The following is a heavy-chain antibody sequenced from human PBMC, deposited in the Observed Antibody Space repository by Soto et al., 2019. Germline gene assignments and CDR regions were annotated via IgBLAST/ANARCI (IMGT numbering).Heavy chain of an antibody. D-gene: IGHD3-9*01. Sequence: QVQLVQSGAEVMKPGASVKVSCKASGYTFTSYGISWVRQAPGQGFERKGWISAYKGNTNNAQKLQGRVTMTTEPSTSTAYMELRRLRSDDTAVYYCARVAGYDILSGGNYFDYWGQGTLVTVSS. CDR3: ARVAGYDILSGGNYFDY. J-gene: IGHJ4*02. CDR1: GYTFTSYG. CDR2: ISAYKGNT. V-gene: IGHV1-18*01.